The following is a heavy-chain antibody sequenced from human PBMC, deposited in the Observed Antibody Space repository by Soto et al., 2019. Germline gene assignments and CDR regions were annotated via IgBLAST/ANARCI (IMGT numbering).Heavy chain of an antibody. V-gene: IGHV3-23*01. CDR1: GFTFSNYA. CDR2: VGGSGDST. D-gene: IGHD2-15*01. CDR3: AKSPLGYCSGGSCYTPHYFDY. J-gene: IGHJ4*02. Sequence: EVQLLDSGGGLVQPGGSLRLSCAASGFTFSNYAMSWVRQAPGKGLEWVSGVGGSGDSTYYADSVKGRFTISRDNSKDTLYLQMNSLRAEDTAVYYCAKSPLGYCSGGSCYTPHYFDYWGQGTLVTVSS.